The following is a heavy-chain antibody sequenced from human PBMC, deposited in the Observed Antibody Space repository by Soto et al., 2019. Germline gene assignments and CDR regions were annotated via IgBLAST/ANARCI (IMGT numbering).Heavy chain of an antibody. J-gene: IGHJ6*02. CDR3: ARTVWDGMDV. Sequence: QVQLVQSGAEMKKPGASVKVSCKASGYTFSSHGINWVRQAPGQRLEWVGWISADDGYTNYAQNLQDRVIMTTDTSTSTAYMELTSLRSDDTAVYYCARTVWDGMDVWGQGTTVTVSS. D-gene: IGHD2-8*01. CDR1: GYTFSSHG. CDR2: ISADDGYT. V-gene: IGHV1-18*01.